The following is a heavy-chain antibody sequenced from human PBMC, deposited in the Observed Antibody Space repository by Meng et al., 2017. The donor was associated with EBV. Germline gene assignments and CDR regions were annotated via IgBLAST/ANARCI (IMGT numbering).Heavy chain of an antibody. V-gene: IGHV1-18*01. CDR1: GYTFTSYG. D-gene: IGHD3-16*02. J-gene: IGHJ4*02. CDR2: ISAYNGNT. CDR3: ARVRTFGGVIPPDY. Sequence: QGQLVQPGAELKKPGASVQVSFKASGYTFTSYGISWVRQAPGQGLEWMGWISAYNGNTNYAQKLQGRVTMTTDTSTSTAYMELRSLRSDDTAVYYCARVRTFGGVIPPDYWGQGTLVTVSS.